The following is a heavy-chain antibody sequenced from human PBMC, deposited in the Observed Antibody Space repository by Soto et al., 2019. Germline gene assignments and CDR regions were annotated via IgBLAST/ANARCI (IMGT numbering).Heavy chain of an antibody. CDR2: ISSDGRTT. J-gene: IGHJ4*02. CDR1: GFTLSGYW. CDR3: VRGNSGSGNFDY. D-gene: IGHD6-19*01. Sequence: GGSLRLSCAASGFTLSGYWMHWVRQVPGKGLVWVSRISSDGRTTNYADSVGGRFTISRDNAKNTLYVQMNSLRAEDTAVYSCVRGNSGSGNFDYWGKGTLATV. V-gene: IGHV3-74*01.